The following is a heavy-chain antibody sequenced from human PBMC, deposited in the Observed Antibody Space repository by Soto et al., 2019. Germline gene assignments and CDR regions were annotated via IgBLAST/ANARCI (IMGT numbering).Heavy chain of an antibody. Sequence: EVQLVESGGGLVQPGGSLRLSCAASGFVFSTYSMNWVRQAPGKGLEWVSYISSSSSTIYYADSVQGRITISRDNAKNSLYLQVNSLRDEDTAVYYCARPAGRVDYFDYWGQGTLVTVSS. J-gene: IGHJ4*02. V-gene: IGHV3-48*02. D-gene: IGHD2-15*01. CDR1: GFVFSTYS. CDR3: ARPAGRVDYFDY. CDR2: ISSSSSTI.